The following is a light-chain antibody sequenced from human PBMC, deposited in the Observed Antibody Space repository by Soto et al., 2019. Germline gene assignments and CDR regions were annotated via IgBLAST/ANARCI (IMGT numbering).Light chain of an antibody. CDR1: QSVSSN. CDR3: QQYDSWPRT. CDR2: GAS. V-gene: IGKV3-15*01. Sequence: EIVMTQSPATLSVSPGERATLSCRASQSVSSNLAWYQHKPGQAPRLLIYGASTRATGIPARFSGSGSGAEFTLTISSLQSEDFAVYYCQQYDSWPRTFGRGTKVEIK. J-gene: IGKJ1*01.